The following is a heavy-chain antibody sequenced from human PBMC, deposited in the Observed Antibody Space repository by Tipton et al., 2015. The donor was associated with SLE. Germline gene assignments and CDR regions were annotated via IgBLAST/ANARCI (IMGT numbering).Heavy chain of an antibody. D-gene: IGHD5-12*01. CDR3: ARHPWNSGYARFDY. CDR2: IYTSGST. J-gene: IGHJ4*02. Sequence: TLSLTCTVSGGSISSYYWSWIRQPAGKGLEWIGRIYTSGSTNYNPSLKSRVTMSVDTSKNQFSLKLSSVTAADTAVYYCARHPWNSGYARFDYWGQGTLVTVSS. CDR1: GGSISSYY. V-gene: IGHV4-4*07.